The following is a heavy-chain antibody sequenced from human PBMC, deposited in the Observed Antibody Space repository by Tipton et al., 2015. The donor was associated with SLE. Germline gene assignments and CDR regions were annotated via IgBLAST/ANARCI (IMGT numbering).Heavy chain of an antibody. CDR3: AKSPFDDYFLTWWYFDL. J-gene: IGHJ2*01. CDR1: GFTLSTYG. Sequence: SLRLSCAASGFTLSTYGMSWVRQAPGKGLEWVSSISGSGGSTYYTDSVRGRFTIFRDNSKNTLYLQMNSLRAEDTAVYYCAKSPFDDYFLTWWYFDLWGRGTLVTVSS. CDR2: ISGSGGST. D-gene: IGHD2/OR15-2a*01. V-gene: IGHV3-23*01.